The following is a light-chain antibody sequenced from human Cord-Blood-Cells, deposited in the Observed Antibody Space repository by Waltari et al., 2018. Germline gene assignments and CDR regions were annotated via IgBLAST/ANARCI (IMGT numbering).Light chain of an antibody. J-gene: IGLJ3*02. V-gene: IGLV2-14*03. Sequence: QSALTPPVSVSGSPGPSITISCSGTTSDVAGYKQVSWYQQHPGQAPKLMIYDVSNLPSGVSNLISGSKSVNTASLTTSGLQAEDEAAYYCSSYTSRSTWVFGGGTKLTVL. CDR2: DVS. CDR3: SSYTSRSTWV. CDR1: TSDVAGYKQ.